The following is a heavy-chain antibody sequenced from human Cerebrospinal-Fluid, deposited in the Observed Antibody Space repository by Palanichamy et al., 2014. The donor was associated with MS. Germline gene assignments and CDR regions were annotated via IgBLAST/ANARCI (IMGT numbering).Heavy chain of an antibody. CDR3: SRGALVATHVFDY. CDR1: GGALSGYY. J-gene: IGHJ4*02. V-gene: IGHV4-34*02. Sequence: QVQLQQWGAGLVKPAETLSLTCGVYGGALSGYYWSWIRQPPGKGLEWIGETTQSGTTNYNPSLKGRVTISLDTSNNQFSLRLNSATAADTALYYCSRGALVATHVFDYWGQGNLVTVSS. CDR2: TTQSGTT. D-gene: IGHD2-21*01.